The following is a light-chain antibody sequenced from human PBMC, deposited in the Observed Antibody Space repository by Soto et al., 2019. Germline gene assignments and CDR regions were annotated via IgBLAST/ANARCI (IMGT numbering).Light chain of an antibody. CDR3: QQYFSISFT. CDR1: QSVLYSSDNKNY. Sequence: DIVMTQSPDSLAVSLGERATINCKSSQSVLYSSDNKNYLAWYQQKPGQPPKLLIYWASTRESGVPDRFSGSGSGTDFTLTISSLQAEDVAFYYCQQYFSISFTFGQGTRLEIK. V-gene: IGKV4-1*01. CDR2: WAS. J-gene: IGKJ5*01.